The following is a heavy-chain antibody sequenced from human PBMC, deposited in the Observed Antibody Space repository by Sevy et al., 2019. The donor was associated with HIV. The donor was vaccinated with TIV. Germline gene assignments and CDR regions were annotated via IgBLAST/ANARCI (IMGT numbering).Heavy chain of an antibody. D-gene: IGHD5-18*01. CDR2: IYSDGST. Sequence: GSLRLSCAASGFPVSSNYMSWVRQAPGKGLEWVSVIYSDGSTYHADYVKGRFTISRDNSKNTLYLQMNSLRVEDTAVYYCARGKSGYGYGLDYWGQGTLVTVSS. CDR1: GFPVSSNY. CDR3: ARGKSGYGYGLDY. V-gene: IGHV3-66*01. J-gene: IGHJ4*02.